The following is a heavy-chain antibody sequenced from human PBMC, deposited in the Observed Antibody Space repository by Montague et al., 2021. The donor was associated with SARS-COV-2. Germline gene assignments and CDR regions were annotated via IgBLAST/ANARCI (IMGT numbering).Heavy chain of an antibody. CDR1: GGSISSGSYY. Sequence: TLSLTCTVSGGSISSGSYYWSWIRPPAGKGLEWIGRIYTSASTNYTPYLQSRVSISVDTSKNQLSLKLSSVTAADTAVYYCARAPDVDTSMVIYYYGMDVWGQGTLVTVSS. V-gene: IGHV4-61*02. J-gene: IGHJ6*02. CDR3: ARAPDVDTSMVIYYYGMDV. D-gene: IGHD5-18*01. CDR2: IYTSAST.